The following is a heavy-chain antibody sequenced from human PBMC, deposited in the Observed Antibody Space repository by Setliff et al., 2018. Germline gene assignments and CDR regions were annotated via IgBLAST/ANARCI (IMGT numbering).Heavy chain of an antibody. J-gene: IGHJ6*03. D-gene: IGHD2-2*01. V-gene: IGHV1-69*13. Sequence: SVKVSCRASGGTFSSYAISWVRQAPGQGLEWMGGIIPIFGTANYAQKFQGRVTITADESTSTAYMELSSLRSEDTAVYYCARCPPVVPAAMRYYYYMDVWGKGTTVTVSS. CDR1: GGTFSSYA. CDR3: ARCPPVVPAAMRYYYYMDV. CDR2: IIPIFGTA.